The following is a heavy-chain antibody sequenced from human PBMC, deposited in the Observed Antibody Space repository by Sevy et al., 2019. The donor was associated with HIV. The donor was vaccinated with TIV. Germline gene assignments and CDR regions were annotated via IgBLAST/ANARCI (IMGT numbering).Heavy chain of an antibody. J-gene: IGHJ4*02. V-gene: IGHV3-7*01. D-gene: IGHD3-22*01. CDR2: IKQDGNEK. CDR3: ASNTYHYDSNTYYPVY. CDR1: GFNLSPYW. Sequence: GGSLRLSCVASGFNLSPYWMTWVRQAPGEGLEWVANIKQDGNEKDYVDSVTGTFTVSRDKGKNALYLQMYSLRVEDTAVYFCASNTYHYDSNTYYPVYWGQGTRVTVSS.